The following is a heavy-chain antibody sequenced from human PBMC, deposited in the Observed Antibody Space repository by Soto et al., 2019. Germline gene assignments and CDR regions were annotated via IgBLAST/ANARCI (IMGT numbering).Heavy chain of an antibody. V-gene: IGHV4-34*01. J-gene: IGHJ4*02. CDR3: ARGRNDILTGYSIEGPDY. D-gene: IGHD3-9*01. CDR2: INHSGST. Sequence: SETLSLTCAVYGGSFSGYYWSWIRQPPGKGLEWIGEINHSGSTNYNPSLKSRVTISVDTSKNQFSLKLSSVTAADTAVYYCARGRNDILTGYSIEGPDYWGQGTLVTVSS. CDR1: GGSFSGYY.